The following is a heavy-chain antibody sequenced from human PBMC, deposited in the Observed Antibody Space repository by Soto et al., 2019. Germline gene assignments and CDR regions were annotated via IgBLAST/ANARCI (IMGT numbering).Heavy chain of an antibody. Sequence: EVQLLESGGDVVRPGGSLRLSCAASGFTFSSYAMGWVRQAPGKRLEWVPGVSRAGTYTFYADSVRARFSIARDNSRETVDLDMNALRGYDTDVYFCVKYTVTEDVWESWGQGTLVSVSS. CDR3: VKYTVTEDVWES. D-gene: IGHD4-17*01. J-gene: IGHJ5*02. V-gene: IGHV3-23*01. CDR1: GFTFSSYA. CDR2: VSRAGTYT.